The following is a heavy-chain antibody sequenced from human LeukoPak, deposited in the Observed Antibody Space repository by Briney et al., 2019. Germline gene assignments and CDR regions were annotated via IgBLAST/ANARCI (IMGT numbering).Heavy chain of an antibody. J-gene: IGHJ5*02. Sequence: GGSLRLSCAASGFTVSSNYMSWVRQAPGKGLEWVSVIYSGGIYNDGTTNYGDSVKGRFTISRDNSKNTLYLQMNSLRAEDTAVYYCAKDSLPDLYSSGWFDGWGQGTLVTVSS. V-gene: IGHV3-66*01. CDR1: GFTVSSNY. CDR3: AKDSLPDLYSSGWFDG. CDR2: IYSGGIYNDGTT. D-gene: IGHD6-19*01.